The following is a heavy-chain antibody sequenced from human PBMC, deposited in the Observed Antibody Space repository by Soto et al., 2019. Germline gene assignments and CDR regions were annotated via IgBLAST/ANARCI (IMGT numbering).Heavy chain of an antibody. Sequence: QVQLVESGGGVVQPGRSLRLSCAASGFTFSDYGMHWVRQAPGKGLECVAVTSYDGTNKYYADSVKGRFTISRDNSKNTLYLQMNSLRVEVTAVXXXXXXGYTYSWYEGADFWGQGTLVTVSS. J-gene: IGHJ4*02. CDR1: GFTFSDYG. D-gene: IGHD6-13*01. V-gene: IGHV3-30*03. CDR3: XXXGYTYSWYEGADF. CDR2: TSYDGTNK.